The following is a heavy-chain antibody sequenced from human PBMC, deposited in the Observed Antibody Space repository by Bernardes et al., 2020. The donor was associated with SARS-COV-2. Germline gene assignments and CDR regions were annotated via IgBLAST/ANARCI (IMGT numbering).Heavy chain of an antibody. CDR2: IIPILGIA. D-gene: IGHD3-22*01. J-gene: IGHJ4*02. Sequence: SVKVSCKASGGTFSSYAISWVRQAPGQGLEWMGRIIPILGIANYAQKFQGRVTITADKSTSTAYMELSSLRSEDTAVYYCARDPSPITMIVEKTWGQGTLVTVSS. V-gene: IGHV1-69*04. CDR3: ARDPSPITMIVEKT. CDR1: GGTFSSYA.